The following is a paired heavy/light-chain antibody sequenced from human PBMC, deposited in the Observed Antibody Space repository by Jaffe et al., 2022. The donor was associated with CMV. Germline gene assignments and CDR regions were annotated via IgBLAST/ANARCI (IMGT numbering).Light chain of an antibody. J-gene: IGLJ3*02. CDR1: SSNIGSNT. V-gene: IGLV1-44*01. CDR3: AAWDDSLNGHWV. Sequence: QSVLTQPPSASGTPGQRVTISCSGSSSNIGSNTVNWYQQLPGTAPKLLIYSNNQRPSGVPDRFSGSKSGTSASLAISGLQSEDEADYYCAAWDDSLNGHWVFGGGTKLTVL. CDR2: SNN.
Heavy chain of an antibody. V-gene: IGHV1-18*04. D-gene: IGHD6-6*01. Sequence: QVQLVQSGAEVKKPGASVKVSCKASGYTFTSYGISWVRQAPGQGLEWMGWISAYNGNTNYAQKLQGRVTMTTDTSTSTAYMELRSLRSDDTAVYYCARRLWDEDRPYSSSSSYYYYMDVWGKGTTVTVSS. CDR3: ARRLWDEDRPYSSSSSYYYYMDV. CDR2: ISAYNGNT. CDR1: GYTFTSYG. J-gene: IGHJ6*03.